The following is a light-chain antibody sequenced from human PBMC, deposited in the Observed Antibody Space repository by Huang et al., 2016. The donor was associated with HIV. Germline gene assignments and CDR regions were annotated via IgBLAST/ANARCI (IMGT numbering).Light chain of an antibody. CDR3: QQYISYPGT. CDR1: QSIRKR. J-gene: IGKJ1*01. V-gene: IGKV1-5*01. Sequence: DIQMTQSPSTLSASVGDRVTITCRASQSIRKRLAWYQQKSGKAPKLLRFDASSLDTGVPSRFSGSGSETEFSLTISSLQPDDFATYYCQQYISYPGTFGQGTKVEIK. CDR2: DAS.